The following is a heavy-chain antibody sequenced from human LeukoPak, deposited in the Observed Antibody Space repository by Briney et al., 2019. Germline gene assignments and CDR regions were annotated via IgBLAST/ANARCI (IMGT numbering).Heavy chain of an antibody. Sequence: PGGSLRLSCAVSGFSFSNFWMSWVRQAPDKGLEWVAVIWYDGNNKYYADSVKGRFTISRDNSKNTLYLQMNSLRVEDTAVYYCAKDWGYTTMVSYYFDYWGQGALVTVSS. CDR2: IWYDGNNK. CDR1: GFSFSNFW. J-gene: IGHJ4*02. D-gene: IGHD5-18*01. V-gene: IGHV3-33*06. CDR3: AKDWGYTTMVSYYFDY.